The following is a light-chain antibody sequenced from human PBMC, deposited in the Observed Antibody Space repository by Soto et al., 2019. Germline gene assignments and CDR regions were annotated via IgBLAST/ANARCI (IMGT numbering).Light chain of an antibody. CDR3: QQRNYWPIT. V-gene: IGKV3-11*01. J-gene: IGKJ5*01. CDR1: QSVGSY. CDR2: DAS. Sequence: EIVLTQSPATLSLSPGEGATRSCRASQSVGSYLAWYQQKLGQAPRLLIYDASKRATGIPARFSGSGSGTDFTLTINSLEPEDFAVYYCQQRNYWPITFGQGTRPEIK.